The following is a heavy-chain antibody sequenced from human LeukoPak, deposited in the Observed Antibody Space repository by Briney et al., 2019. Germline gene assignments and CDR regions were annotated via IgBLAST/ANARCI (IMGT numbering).Heavy chain of an antibody. D-gene: IGHD3-10*01. CDR2: ISGTGGSI. CDR3: TGNYYGSGSYADFDY. Sequence: PGGSLRLSCVGTGFSFSTYGMTWVRQAPGKGLEWVSLISGTGGSIYYAESVKGRFTISRDNFKNTMYLQMDSLKTEDTAVYYCTGNYYGSGSYADFDYWGQGTLVTVSS. V-gene: IGHV3-23*01. CDR1: GFSFSTYG. J-gene: IGHJ4*02.